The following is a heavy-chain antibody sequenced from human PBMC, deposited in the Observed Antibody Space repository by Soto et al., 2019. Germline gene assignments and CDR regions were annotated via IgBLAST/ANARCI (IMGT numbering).Heavy chain of an antibody. V-gene: IGHV2-5*02. CDR1: GFSLTEIGGG. D-gene: IGHD3-10*02. J-gene: IGHJ5*01. Sequence: QITLKESGPTLVKPTQTLTLTCSCSGFSLTEIGGGVGWIRQPPGKALEFLALVFWDDDKRYQPSLRTRLTITHDTSKNQVVLTMANMDPVDTATYYCARNFRCLGSSTGDRFDSWGQGTLVLVSS. CDR3: ARNFRCLGSSTGDRFDS. CDR2: VFWDDDK.